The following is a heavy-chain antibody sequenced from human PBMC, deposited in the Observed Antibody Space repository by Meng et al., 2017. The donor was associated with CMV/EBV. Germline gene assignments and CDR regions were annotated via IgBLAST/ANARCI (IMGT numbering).Heavy chain of an antibody. D-gene: IGHD3-9*01. CDR1: GGSVSGYY. J-gene: IGHJ5*02. CDR2: INHSGST. Sequence: VELQHRGAVLLKASATLSLPCSVYGGSVSGYYWSWFRQPPGKGLEWIGEINHSGSTNYNPSLKSRVAISVDTSKNQFSLKLSPVTAADTAVYYCARKRYWLLYPWFDPWGQGTLVTVSS. CDR3: ARKRYWLLYPWFDP. V-gene: IGHV4-34*01.